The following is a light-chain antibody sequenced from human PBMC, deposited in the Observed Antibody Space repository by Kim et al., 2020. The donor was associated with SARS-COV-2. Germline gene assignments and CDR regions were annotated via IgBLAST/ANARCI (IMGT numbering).Light chain of an antibody. Sequence: ELTQPPSASGTPGQRVTISCSGSRSNIGSNAVNWYQQLPGTAPKLLIYSDDHRPSGVPDRFSGSKSGTSASLAISGLQSEDEADYYCAAWDDSLNGVIYGGGTQLNVL. CDR3: AAWDDSLNGVI. CDR1: RSNIGSNA. V-gene: IGLV1-44*01. J-gene: IGLJ2*01. CDR2: SDD.